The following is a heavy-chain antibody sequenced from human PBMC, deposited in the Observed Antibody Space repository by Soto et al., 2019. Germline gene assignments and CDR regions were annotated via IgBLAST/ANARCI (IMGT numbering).Heavy chain of an antibody. D-gene: IGHD6-19*01. J-gene: IGHJ4*02. CDR3: ARAGGLGAVAVDY. CDR1: GGSISSGGYS. CDR2: IYHSGST. Sequence: QLQLQESGSGLVKPSQTLSLTCAVSGGSISSGGYSWSWIRQPPGKGLEWIGDIYHSGSTYYNPSLKSRVLISVDRSKNQFSLKLSSVTAADTAVYYCARAGGLGAVAVDYWGQGTLVTVSS. V-gene: IGHV4-30-2*01.